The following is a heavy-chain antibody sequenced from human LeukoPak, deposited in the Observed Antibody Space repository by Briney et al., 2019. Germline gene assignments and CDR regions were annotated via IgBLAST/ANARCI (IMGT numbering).Heavy chain of an antibody. CDR2: IWHDGSYE. J-gene: IGHJ4*02. Sequence: PGRSLRLSCAPPGFTFSRYGMHWVRQAPGTWLEWVSVIWHDGSYEYYADSVKGRFTISRDSSKNTLYMRMNSLRAEDTAVYYCAKDGVGATSLDCWGQGTLVTVSS. D-gene: IGHD1-26*01. CDR1: GFTFSRYG. CDR3: AKDGVGATSLDC. V-gene: IGHV3-33*06.